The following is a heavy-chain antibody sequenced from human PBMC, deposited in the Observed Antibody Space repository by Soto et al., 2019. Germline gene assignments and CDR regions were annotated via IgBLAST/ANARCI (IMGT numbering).Heavy chain of an antibody. CDR2: IKSKTDGGTT. Sequence: GGSLRLSCAASGFTFSNAWMNWVRQAPGKGLEWVGRIKSKTDGGTTDYAAPVKGRFTISRDDSKNTLYLQMNSLKTEDTAVYYCTTAAAGTTYYYYGMDVWGQGTTVTVSS. CDR1: GFTFSNAW. D-gene: IGHD6-13*01. J-gene: IGHJ6*02. V-gene: IGHV3-15*07. CDR3: TTAAAGTTYYYYGMDV.